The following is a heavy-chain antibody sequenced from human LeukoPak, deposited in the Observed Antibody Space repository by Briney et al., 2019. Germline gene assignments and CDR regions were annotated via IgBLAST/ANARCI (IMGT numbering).Heavy chain of an antibody. CDR3: ARLWIHYDSSGYYGYYFDY. D-gene: IGHD3-22*01. CDR1: GGSISSYY. V-gene: IGHV4-59*12. J-gene: IGHJ4*02. Sequence: SETLSLTCTVSGGSISSYYWSWIRQPPGKGLEWIGYIYYSGSTNYNPSLKSRVTISVDTSKNQFSLKLSSVTAADTAVYYCARLWIHYDSSGYYGYYFDYWGQGTLVTVSS. CDR2: IYYSGST.